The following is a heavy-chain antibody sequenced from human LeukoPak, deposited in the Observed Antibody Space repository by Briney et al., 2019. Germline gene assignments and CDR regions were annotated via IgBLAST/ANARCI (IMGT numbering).Heavy chain of an antibody. V-gene: IGHV1-8*01. CDR2: MNPNSGNT. CDR1: GYTFTSYD. J-gene: IGHJ4*02. CDR3: ARGYYYDSSGYLAQGDY. Sequence: ASVKVSCKASGYTFTSYDINWVRQATGQGLEWMGWMNPNSGNTGYAQKFQGRVTMTRNTSISTAYMELSRLRSEDTAVYYCARGYYYDSSGYLAQGDYWGQGTLVTVSS. D-gene: IGHD3-22*01.